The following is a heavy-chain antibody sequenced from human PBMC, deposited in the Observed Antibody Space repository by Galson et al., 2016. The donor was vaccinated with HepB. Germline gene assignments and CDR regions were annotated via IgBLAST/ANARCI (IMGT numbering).Heavy chain of an antibody. CDR2: ISYDGSNE. V-gene: IGHV3-30*18. D-gene: IGHD3-16*01. CDR3: AKARGDYWYFDL. J-gene: IGHJ2*01. Sequence: SLRLSCAASGFTFSTYAMHWVRQAPGKGLEWGAVISYDGSNEYYADSMKGRFNISRHNSKNTLYLQMNSPRAEDTAVYFWAKARGDYWYFDLWGRGTLVTVSS. CDR1: GFTFSTYA.